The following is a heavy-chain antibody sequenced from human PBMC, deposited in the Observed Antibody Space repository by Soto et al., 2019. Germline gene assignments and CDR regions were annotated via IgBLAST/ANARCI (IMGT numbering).Heavy chain of an antibody. CDR3: AKNGQPPYYSYGMDV. CDR1: GYTFTRYG. V-gene: IGHV1-18*01. J-gene: IGHJ6*02. Sequence: QGQLVQSGGEAKKPGASVKVSCKASGYTFTRYGISWVRQAPGQGLEWMGWISGYNGDTNYAQKFQGRVTMTIDTSTSTAYMELRSLTSDATAVYYCAKNGQPPYYSYGMDVWGQGTTVTVSS. D-gene: IGHD2-8*01. CDR2: ISGYNGDT.